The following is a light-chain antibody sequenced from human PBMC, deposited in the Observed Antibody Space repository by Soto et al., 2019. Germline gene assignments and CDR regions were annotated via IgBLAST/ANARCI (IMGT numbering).Light chain of an antibody. J-gene: IGLJ3*02. CDR1: TGAVTIGHY. V-gene: IGLV7-46*01. Sequence: QAVVTQEPSRTVSPGGTVSLTCGSNTGAVTIGHYPYWFQQKPGQAPRTLVYDTNNRHSWTPARFSGSLLGGKAALTLSGAQPEDEADYYCLISSGGARVFGGGTKLTVL. CDR2: DTN. CDR3: LISSGGARV.